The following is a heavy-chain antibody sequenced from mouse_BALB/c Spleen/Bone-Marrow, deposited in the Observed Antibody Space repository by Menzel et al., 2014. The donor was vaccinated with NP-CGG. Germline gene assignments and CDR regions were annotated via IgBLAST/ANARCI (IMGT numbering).Heavy chain of an antibody. Sequence: VQLQQSGPGLVSPSQSLSITCTVSGFSLXSYGVHWVRQPPGKGLEWLGVIWAGGSTNYNSALMSRLSISKDNSKSQVFLKLNSLQTDDSAMYYCARDPFYYGSPHWYFDVWGAGTTVTVSS. D-gene: IGHD1-1*01. J-gene: IGHJ1*01. V-gene: IGHV2-9*02. CDR2: IWAGGST. CDR3: ARDPFYYGSPHWYFDV. CDR1: GFSLXSYG.